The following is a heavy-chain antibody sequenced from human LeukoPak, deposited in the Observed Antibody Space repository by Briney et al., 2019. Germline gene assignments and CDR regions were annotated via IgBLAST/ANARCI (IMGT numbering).Heavy chain of an antibody. CDR3: ARLYCSGGSCYDY. Sequence: PGGSLRLSCAASGFTFSSYSMNWVRRAPGKGLEWVSSISSSSSYIYYADSVKGRFTISRDNAKNSLYLQMNSLRAEDTAVYYCARLYCSGGSCYDYWGQGTLVTVSS. V-gene: IGHV3-21*01. CDR1: GFTFSSYS. CDR2: ISSSSSYI. J-gene: IGHJ4*02. D-gene: IGHD2-15*01.